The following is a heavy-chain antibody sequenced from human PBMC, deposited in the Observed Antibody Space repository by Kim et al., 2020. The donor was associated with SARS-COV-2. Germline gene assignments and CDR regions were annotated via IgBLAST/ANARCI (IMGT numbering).Heavy chain of an antibody. J-gene: IGHJ4*02. CDR3: ARYRAPWYYFDY. V-gene: IGHV4-59*10. D-gene: IGHD2-8*02. Sequence: NYNPSLKSRVTMSVDTSKNQFSLQLSSVTAADTAVYYCARYRAPWYYFDYWGQGTLVTVSS.